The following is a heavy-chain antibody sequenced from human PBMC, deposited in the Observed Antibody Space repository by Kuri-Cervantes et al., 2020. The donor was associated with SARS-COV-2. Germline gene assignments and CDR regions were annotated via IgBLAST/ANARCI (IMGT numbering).Heavy chain of an antibody. J-gene: IGHJ4*02. CDR3: ARGTMAAGFEY. Sequence: SQTLSLTCAVYGGSFSGYYWSWIRQPPGKGLEWIGEINHSGNTNYDPSLKGRVTISIDTANNQFSLQLNSVTPEDTAVYFCARGTMAAGFEYWGQGALVTVSS. D-gene: IGHD6-13*01. V-gene: IGHV4-34*01. CDR1: GGSFSGYY. CDR2: INHSGNT.